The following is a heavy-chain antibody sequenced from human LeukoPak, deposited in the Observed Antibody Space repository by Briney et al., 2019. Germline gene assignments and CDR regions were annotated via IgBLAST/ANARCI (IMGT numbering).Heavy chain of an antibody. Sequence: GASVKVSCKTSGNTFTSYYVHWVRQAPGQGLEWMGTINPNSGSTTYAQKVQDGVTMTRDTSTSTVHMELSSLRSEDTAVYYCAMGVGTSAFDIWGQGTMVTVSS. CDR3: AMGVGTSAFDI. CDR1: GNTFTSYY. V-gene: IGHV1-46*01. J-gene: IGHJ3*02. CDR2: INPNSGST. D-gene: IGHD1-14*01.